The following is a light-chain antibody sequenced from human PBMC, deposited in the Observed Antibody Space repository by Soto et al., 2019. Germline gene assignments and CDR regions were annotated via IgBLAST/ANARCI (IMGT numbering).Light chain of an antibody. Sequence: NFMLTQPHSVSESPGKTVTISCTRNSGNIASTYVQWYQQRPGSGPTTVIYEDSQRPTGVPGRFSGSIDSSSISASLTISGLETNDDAHYYCLSSDSTSWVFAVWTKRNVL. V-gene: IGLV6-57*04. CDR3: LSSDSTSWV. J-gene: IGLJ3*02. CDR2: EDS. CDR1: SGNIASTY.